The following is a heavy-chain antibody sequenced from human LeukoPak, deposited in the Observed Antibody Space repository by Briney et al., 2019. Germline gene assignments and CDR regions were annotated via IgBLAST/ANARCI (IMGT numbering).Heavy chain of an antibody. CDR1: GGTFSSYA. CDR3: ARGSYGGNSPY. Sequence: ASVKVSCKASGGTFSSYAISWVRQAPGQGLEWMGGIIPIFGTANYAQKFQGRVTMTTDTSTSTAYMELRSLRSDDTAVYYCARGSYGGNSPYWGQGTLVTVSS. V-gene: IGHV1-69*05. CDR2: IIPIFGTA. D-gene: IGHD4-23*01. J-gene: IGHJ4*02.